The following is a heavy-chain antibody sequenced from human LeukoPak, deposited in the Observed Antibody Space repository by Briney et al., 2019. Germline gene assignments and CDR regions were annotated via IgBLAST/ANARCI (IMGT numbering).Heavy chain of an antibody. J-gene: IGHJ6*03. CDR3: ARDQFYRGFYYYYYMDV. CDR1: GYTFTSYG. CDR2: ISAYNGNT. D-gene: IGHD2/OR15-2a*01. V-gene: IGHV1-18*01. Sequence: HGASVKVSCKASGYTFTSYGISWVRQAPGQGLEWMGWISAYNGNTNYAQKLQGRVTMTTDTSTSTAYMELRSLRSDDTAVYDCARDQFYRGFYYYYYMDVWGKGTTVTVSS.